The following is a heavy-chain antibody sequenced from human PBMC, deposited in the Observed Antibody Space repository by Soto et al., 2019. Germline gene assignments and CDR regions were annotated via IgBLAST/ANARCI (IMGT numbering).Heavy chain of an antibody. J-gene: IGHJ6*02. CDR3: TRDRVTIALINSYYYGMDV. CDR2: IRSKAYGGTT. CDR1: GFTFGDYA. V-gene: IGHV3-49*04. Sequence: PGGSLRLSCTASGFTFGDYAMSWVRQAPGKGLEWVGFIRSKAYGGTTEYAASVKGRFTISRDDSKSIAYLQMNSLKTEDTAVYYCTRDRVTIALINSYYYGMDVWGQGTTVTVSS. D-gene: IGHD4-17*01.